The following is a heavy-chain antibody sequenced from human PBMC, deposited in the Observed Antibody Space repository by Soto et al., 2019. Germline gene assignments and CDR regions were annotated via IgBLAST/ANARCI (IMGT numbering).Heavy chain of an antibody. CDR3: VRDLNGSGDY. CDR1: GGSTTSAY. J-gene: IGHJ4*02. D-gene: IGHD3-10*01. V-gene: IGHV4-59*01. Sequence: LSLTCTVSGGSTTSAYWSWIRQPPGKGLEWLGYIFHSLGAKYNPSLGSRGTISLDTSKNQLSLSLRSVTAADTAIYFCVRDLNGSGDYWGQGTLVTVSS. CDR2: IFHSLGA.